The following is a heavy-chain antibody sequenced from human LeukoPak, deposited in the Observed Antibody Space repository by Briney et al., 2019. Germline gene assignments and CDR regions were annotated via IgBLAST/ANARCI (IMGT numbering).Heavy chain of an antibody. V-gene: IGHV3-21*06. J-gene: IGHJ4*02. Sequence: GGSLRLSCAASGFTFGSYSLNWVRQAPGKGLEWVSAISGSGATIYYADSVKGRFTISRDNAKNSLYLQMSSLRAEDSAMYYCMREAIAASPVDYFGPWGQGTQVTVSS. CDR2: ISGSGATI. D-gene: IGHD6-13*01. CDR3: MREAIAASPVDYFGP. CDR1: GFTFGSYS.